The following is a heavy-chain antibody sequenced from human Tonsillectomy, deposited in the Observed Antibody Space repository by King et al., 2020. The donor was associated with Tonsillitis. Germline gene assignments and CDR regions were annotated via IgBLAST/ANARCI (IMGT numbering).Heavy chain of an antibody. CDR3: ARDMSSGSWTVDY. CDR2: MWYDGSNK. V-gene: IGHV3-33*08. D-gene: IGHD6-13*01. J-gene: IGHJ4*02. CDR1: GFTFSSYG. Sequence: VQLVESGGGVVQPGRSLRLSCAASGFTFSSYGMHWVRQAPGKGLEWVAVMWYDGSNKYYADSVKGRFTISSDNSKNTLYLQMNSLRAVDTAVYYCARDMSSGSWTVDYWGQGTLVTVSS.